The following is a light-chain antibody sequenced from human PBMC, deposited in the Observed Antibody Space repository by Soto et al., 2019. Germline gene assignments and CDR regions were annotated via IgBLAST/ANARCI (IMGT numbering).Light chain of an antibody. CDR2: GAS. Sequence: EIVLTQSPGTLSLSPGKRVTLSCRASQSISSTYLAWYQQKPGQAPRLLIYGASSRATGIPDRFSGSGSGTDFPLTISRLEPEDFALYYCQQYDSPPRTFGQGTKVEVQ. J-gene: IGKJ1*01. V-gene: IGKV3-20*01. CDR3: QQYDSPPRT. CDR1: QSISSTY.